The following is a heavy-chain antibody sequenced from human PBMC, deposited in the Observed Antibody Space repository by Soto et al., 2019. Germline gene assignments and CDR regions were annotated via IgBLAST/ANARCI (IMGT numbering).Heavy chain of an antibody. Sequence: SETLSLTCTVSGGSISSYYWSWIRQPPGKGLEWIGYIYYSGSTNYNPSLKSRVTISVDTSKNQFSLKLSSVTAADTAVYYCARLCPGCGGDYFDYWGQGTLVTVSS. J-gene: IGHJ4*02. V-gene: IGHV4-59*01. D-gene: IGHD3-10*01. CDR3: ARLCPGCGGDYFDY. CDR2: IYYSGST. CDR1: GGSISSYY.